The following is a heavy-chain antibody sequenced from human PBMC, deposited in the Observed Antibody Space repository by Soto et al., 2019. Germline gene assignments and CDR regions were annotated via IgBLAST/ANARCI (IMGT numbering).Heavy chain of an antibody. CDR3: ARHESAYYDFWSAHRVAFDI. CDR2: IYYSGST. Sequence: SETLSLTCTVSGGSISSSSYYWGWIRQPPGTGLEWIGSIYYSGSTYYNPSLQSRVTISVDTSKNQFSLKLSSVTAADTAVYYCARHESAYYDFWSAHRVAFDIWGQGTMVTVSS. D-gene: IGHD3-3*01. CDR1: GGSISSSSYY. J-gene: IGHJ3*02. V-gene: IGHV4-39*01.